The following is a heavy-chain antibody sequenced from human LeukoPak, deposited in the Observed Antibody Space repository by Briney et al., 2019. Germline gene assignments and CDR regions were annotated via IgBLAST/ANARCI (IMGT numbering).Heavy chain of an antibody. V-gene: IGHV4-30-2*01. CDR2: IYHSGST. J-gene: IGHJ5*02. CDR3: ARAGRYSYSNWFDP. Sequence: SETLSLTCTVSGGSISSGGYYWSWIRQPPGKGLEWIGYIYHSGSTYYNPSLKSRVTISVDRSKNQFSLKLSSVTAADTAVYYCARAGRYSYSNWFDPWGQGTLVTVSS. CDR1: GGSISSGGYY. D-gene: IGHD5-18*01.